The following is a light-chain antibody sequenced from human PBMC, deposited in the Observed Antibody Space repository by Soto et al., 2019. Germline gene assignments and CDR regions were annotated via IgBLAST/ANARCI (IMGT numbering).Light chain of an antibody. CDR2: AAS. CDR3: QQSYTTPYT. V-gene: IGKV1-39*01. J-gene: IGKJ2*01. CDR1: QSISNF. Sequence: DIQMTQSPSSLSASVGDRVTITCRASQSISNFLNGYQQKPGKAPELLIYAASSLHSGVPSRFSGSRSGTNFTLAISSLQPEDFATYSCQQSYTTPYTFGQGTKLEIK.